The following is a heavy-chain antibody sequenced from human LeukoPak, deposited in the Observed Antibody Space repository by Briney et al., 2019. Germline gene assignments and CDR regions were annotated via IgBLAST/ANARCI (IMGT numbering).Heavy chain of an antibody. J-gene: IGHJ4*02. CDR2: IRDKANSYAT. CDR3: AKYSSGYYSGYFDY. Sequence: GGSLRLSCAASGFTFSGSAMHWVRQASGKGLEWVGRIRDKANSYATTYAASVKGRFTISRDNSKNTLYLQMNSLRAEDTAVYYCAKYSSGYYSGYFDYWGQGTLVTVSS. D-gene: IGHD3-22*01. CDR1: GFTFSGSA. V-gene: IGHV3-73*01.